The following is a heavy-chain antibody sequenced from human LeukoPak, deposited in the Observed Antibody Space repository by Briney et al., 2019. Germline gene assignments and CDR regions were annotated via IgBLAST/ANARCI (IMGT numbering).Heavy chain of an antibody. CDR3: ARSLPLPQLDY. V-gene: IGHV3-7*01. CDR1: GFFFSNYW. CDR2: INLDGNGR. Sequence: GGSLRLSCAASGFFFSNYWMGWVRQAQGKGLEWVANINLDGNGRYYVDSVKGRFTISRDNNKNSVYLQMNSLRAEDTAVYYCARSLPLPQLDYWGQGTLVTVSS. J-gene: IGHJ4*02.